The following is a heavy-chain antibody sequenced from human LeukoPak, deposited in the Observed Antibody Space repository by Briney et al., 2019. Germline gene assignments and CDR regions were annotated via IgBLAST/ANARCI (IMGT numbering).Heavy chain of an antibody. Sequence: ASVKVSCKASGYTFTSYGISWVRQAPGQGLEWMGWISAYNGNTNYAQKLQGRVTMTTDTSTSTAYMELSRLRSDDTAVYYCAIVQPTLSYYFDYWGQGTLVTVSS. V-gene: IGHV1-18*01. CDR3: AIVQPTLSYYFDY. CDR1: GYTFTSYG. J-gene: IGHJ4*02. D-gene: IGHD3-16*02. CDR2: ISAYNGNT.